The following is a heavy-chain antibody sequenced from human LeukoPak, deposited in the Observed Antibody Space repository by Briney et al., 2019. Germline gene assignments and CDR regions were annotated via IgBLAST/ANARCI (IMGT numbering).Heavy chain of an antibody. D-gene: IGHD5-24*01. V-gene: IGHV3-23*01. CDR1: GFTFRSSA. Sequence: GGSLRLSWAASGFTFRSSAINGFRKAPGKGLEGFSAISGSGGSTYYADSVKGRFTISRDNSKNTLYLQMNSLRAEDTAVYYCAKCLPRALTYFDYWGQGTLVTVSS. CDR3: AKCLPRALTYFDY. J-gene: IGHJ4*02. CDR2: ISGSGGST.